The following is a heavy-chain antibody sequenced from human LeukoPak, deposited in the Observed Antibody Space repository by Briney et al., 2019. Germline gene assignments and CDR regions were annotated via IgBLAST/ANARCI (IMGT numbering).Heavy chain of an antibody. CDR2: IYYDGSNQ. D-gene: IGHD5/OR15-5a*01. CDR3: ARDRSLHYFDY. V-gene: IGHV3-33*01. Sequence: PGGSLRLSCAVSGFTFRNAGMHWGRQAPGKGLEWVAIIYYDGSNQFYADSVKGRFTVSRDNSKNTLFLQMNSLRAEDTAVYYCARDRSLHYFDYWGQGTLVTVSS. CDR1: GFTFRNAG. J-gene: IGHJ4*02.